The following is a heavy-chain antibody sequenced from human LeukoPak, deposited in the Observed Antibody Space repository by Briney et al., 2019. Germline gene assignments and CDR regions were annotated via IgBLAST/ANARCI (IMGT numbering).Heavy chain of an antibody. V-gene: IGHV1-18*01. Sequence: GASVKVSCKASGYTFTSYGISWVRQAPGQGLEWMGWISAYNGNTNYAQKLQGRVTMTTDTSTSTAYMELSRLRSDDTAVYYCARESLRLGELSFPHNWFDPWGQGTLVTVSS. J-gene: IGHJ5*02. D-gene: IGHD3-16*02. CDR3: ARESLRLGELSFPHNWFDP. CDR2: ISAYNGNT. CDR1: GYTFTSYG.